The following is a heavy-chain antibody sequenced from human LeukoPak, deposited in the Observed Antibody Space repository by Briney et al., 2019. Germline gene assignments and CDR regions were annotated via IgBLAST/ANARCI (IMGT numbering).Heavy chain of an antibody. V-gene: IGHV1-46*01. CDR2: INPSGGST. CDR1: GYTFTSYY. J-gene: IGHJ5*02. D-gene: IGHD3-22*01. CDR3: ARDQPVYYYDSSGYYSGWFDP. Sequence: ASAKVSCKASGYTFTSYYMHWVRQAPGQGLEWMGIINPSGGSTSYAQKFQGRVTMTRDTSTSTVYMELSSLRSEDTAVYYCARDQPVYYYDSSGYYSGWFDPWGQGTLVTVSS.